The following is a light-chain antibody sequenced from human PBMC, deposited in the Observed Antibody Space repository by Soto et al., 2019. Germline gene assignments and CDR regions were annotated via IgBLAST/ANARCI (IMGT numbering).Light chain of an antibody. CDR2: DAS. Sequence: EIVLTQSPATLSLSPGERATLACMASRSVSGCVAWYQHKPGQPPRLLIYDASHRATGIPARFSGSGSGTDFSLTISSLEPEDFAVYYCQERCNWPPVTFGGGTKVEIK. CDR1: RSVSGC. J-gene: IGKJ4*01. V-gene: IGKV3-11*01. CDR3: QERCNWPPVT.